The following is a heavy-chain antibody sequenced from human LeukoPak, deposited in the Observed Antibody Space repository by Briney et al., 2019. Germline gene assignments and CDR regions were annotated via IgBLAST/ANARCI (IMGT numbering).Heavy chain of an antibody. D-gene: IGHD3-3*01. V-gene: IGHV3-21*01. J-gene: IGHJ2*01. Sequence: GGSLRLSCAASGFTFSSYSMNWVRQAPGKGLEWVSSISSSSTYIYHAGSVKGRFTISRDNAKNSLFLQMNSLRAEDTAVYYCARDKGTEGLLPRGDWYFDLWGRGTLVTVSS. CDR2: ISSSSTYI. CDR3: ARDKGTEGLLPRGDWYFDL. CDR1: GFTFSSYS.